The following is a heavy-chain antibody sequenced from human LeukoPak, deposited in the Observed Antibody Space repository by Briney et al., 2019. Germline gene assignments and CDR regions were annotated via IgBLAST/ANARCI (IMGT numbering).Heavy chain of an antibody. V-gene: IGHV4-34*01. J-gene: IGHJ5*02. Sequence: SETLSLTCAVYGGSFSGYYWSWIRQPPGKGLEWIGEINHSGSTNYNPSLKSRVTISVDTSKNQFSLKLSSVTAADTAVYYCARGPRIVVAANNWFDHWGQGTLVTVSS. CDR2: INHSGST. CDR1: GGSFSGYY. CDR3: ARGPRIVVAANNWFDH. D-gene: IGHD2-15*01.